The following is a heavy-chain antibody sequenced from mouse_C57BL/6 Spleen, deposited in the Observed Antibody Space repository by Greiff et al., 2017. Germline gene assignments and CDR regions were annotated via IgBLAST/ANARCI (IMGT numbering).Heavy chain of an antibody. D-gene: IGHD1-1*01. CDR1: GYTFTSYW. V-gene: IGHV1-52*01. J-gene: IGHJ1*03. CDR2: IDPSDSET. CDR3: ARVYYGSSLEWYFDV. Sequence: QVQLQQPGAELVRPGSSVKLSCKASGYTFTSYWMHWVKQRPIQGLEWIGNIDPSDSETHYNQKFKDKATLTVDKSSSTAYMQLSSLTSEDSAVYHCARVYYGSSLEWYFDVWGTGTTVTVSS.